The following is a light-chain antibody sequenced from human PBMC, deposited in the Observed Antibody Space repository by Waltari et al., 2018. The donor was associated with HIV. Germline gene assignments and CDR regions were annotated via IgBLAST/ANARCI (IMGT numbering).Light chain of an antibody. CDR1: SGPVSPSYY. V-gene: IGLV8-61*01. Sequence: QTVVTQEPSLSVYPGTPITPTCGVTSGPVSPSYYPLWYHLTPGQAPRCLVYNTDVRSSGVPDRVSGSIVGNRAALTITGAQADDDSFYYCVLYVRSGRVFGGGTKLTVL. CDR3: VLYVRSGRV. CDR2: NTD. J-gene: IGLJ2*01.